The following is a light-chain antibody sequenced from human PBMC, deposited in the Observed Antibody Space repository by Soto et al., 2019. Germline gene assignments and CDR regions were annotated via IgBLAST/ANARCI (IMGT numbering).Light chain of an antibody. V-gene: IGKV1-39*01. CDR1: QSISDH. Sequence: DIQMTQSPSSLSASVGDRVTITCRASQSISDHLNWYQQKPGKAPKVLIYAASRLQSGVPSRFSGSRSGTDFTLTINSLQPEDFATYYCQQTYSAPPTFGQGTKLE. CDR3: QQTYSAPPT. J-gene: IGKJ2*01. CDR2: AAS.